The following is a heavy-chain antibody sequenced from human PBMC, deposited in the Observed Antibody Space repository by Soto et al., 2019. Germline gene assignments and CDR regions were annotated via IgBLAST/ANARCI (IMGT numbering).Heavy chain of an antibody. CDR3: ARGTYYDFWSGYYNGGYNWFDP. J-gene: IGHJ5*02. CDR1: GGSISSYY. D-gene: IGHD3-3*01. V-gene: IGHV4-59*01. CDR2: IYYSGST. Sequence: LPETLSLTCTVSGGSISSYYWSWIRQPPGKGLEWIGYIYYSGSTNYNPSLKSRVTISVDTSKNQFSLKLSSVTAADTAVYYCARGTYYDFWSGYYNGGYNWFDPWGQGTLVTVSS.